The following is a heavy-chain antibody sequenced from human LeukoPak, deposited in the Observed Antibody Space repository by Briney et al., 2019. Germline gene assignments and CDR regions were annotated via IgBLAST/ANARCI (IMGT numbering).Heavy chain of an antibody. J-gene: IGHJ4*02. CDR3: AGTFGVVIVPDY. CDR1: GYSIGSGYY. V-gene: IGHV4-38-2*01. D-gene: IGHD3-3*01. Sequence: SETLSLTCAVSGYSIGSGYYWGWIRQPPGKGLEWIGSIYHSGSTYYNPSLKSRVTISVDTSKNQFSLKLSSVTAADTAVYYCAGTFGVVIVPDYWGQGTLVTVSS. CDR2: IYHSGST.